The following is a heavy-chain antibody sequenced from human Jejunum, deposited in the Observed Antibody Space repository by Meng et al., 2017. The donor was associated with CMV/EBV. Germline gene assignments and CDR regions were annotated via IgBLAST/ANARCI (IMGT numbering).Heavy chain of an antibody. Sequence: SGSSLTTPYYSWFWIRLPPCKCLEWIGLVEDGGTTRYKPSLVSRVSISVDTSKNQFSLTLNSVTAADTAIYYCARGGWGNWNFEHWGQGKLVTVSS. J-gene: IGHJ4*02. CDR3: ARGGWGNWNFEH. CDR1: GSSLTTPYYS. CDR2: VEDGGTT. V-gene: IGHV4-61*01. D-gene: IGHD3-16*01.